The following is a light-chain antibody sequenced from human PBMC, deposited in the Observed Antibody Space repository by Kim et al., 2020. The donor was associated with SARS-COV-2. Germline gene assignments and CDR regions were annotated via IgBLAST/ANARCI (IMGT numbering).Light chain of an antibody. V-gene: IGKV1-39*01. CDR1: QSISGY. Sequence: SASVGDRVTITCRASQSISGYLNWNQQKPGKAPRLLIHVAYSLQSGVPSRFSGSGSGTDFTLTISSLQPDDFATYYGQQSYSTPYTFGQGTKLEI. J-gene: IGKJ2*01. CDR3: QQSYSTPYT. CDR2: VAY.